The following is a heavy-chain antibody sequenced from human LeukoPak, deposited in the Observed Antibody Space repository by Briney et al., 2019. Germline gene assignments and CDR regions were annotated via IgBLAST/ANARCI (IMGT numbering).Heavy chain of an antibody. CDR1: GGSISSGDYY. V-gene: IGHV4-39*07. CDR2: INHSGST. J-gene: IGHJ4*02. CDR3: ARRRYYYDSSGYPTSIDY. Sequence: SETLSLTCTVSGGSISSGDYYWSWIRQPPGKGLEWIGEINHSGSTNYNPSLKSRVTISVDTSKNQFSLKLSSVTAADTAVYYCARRRYYYDSSGYPTSIDYWGQGTLVTVSS. D-gene: IGHD3-22*01.